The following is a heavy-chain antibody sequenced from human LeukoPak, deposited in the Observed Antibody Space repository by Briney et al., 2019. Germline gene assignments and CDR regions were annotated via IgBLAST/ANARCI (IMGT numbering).Heavy chain of an antibody. V-gene: IGHV4-34*01. CDR3: ATIVATSLYYYYYMDV. CDR1: GGSFSGYY. D-gene: IGHD5-12*01. CDR2: INHSGST. J-gene: IGHJ6*03. Sequence: PSETLSLTCAVSGGSFSGYYWSWIRQPPGKGLEWIGEINHSGSTNYNPSLKSRVTISVDTSKNQFSLKLSSVTAADTAVYYCATIVATSLYYYYYMDVWGKGTTVTVSS.